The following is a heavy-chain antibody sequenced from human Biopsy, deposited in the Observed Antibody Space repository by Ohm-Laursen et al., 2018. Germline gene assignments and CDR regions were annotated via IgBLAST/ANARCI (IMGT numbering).Heavy chain of an antibody. D-gene: IGHD2/OR15-2a*01. CDR2: IYYSGST. V-gene: IGHV4-59*01. CDR1: GGSISSSY. CDR3: ARATNSTGWPYYYFYGMDV. J-gene: IGHJ6*02. Sequence: GTLSLTCSVSGGSISSSYWSWIRQPPGKGLEWIGGIYYSGSTNYNPYLKSRVTISVDTSKNQFSLRLNSVTAADTAVYYCARATNSTGWPYYYFYGMDVWGQGTTVTVSS.